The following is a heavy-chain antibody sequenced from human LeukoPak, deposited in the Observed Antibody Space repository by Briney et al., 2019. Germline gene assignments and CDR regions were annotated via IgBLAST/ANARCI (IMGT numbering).Heavy chain of an antibody. D-gene: IGHD3-3*01. CDR1: GYTFSSYG. V-gene: IGHV1-2*06. J-gene: IGHJ5*02. CDR3: ARELYDFWSGPYNWFDP. CDR2: INPNSGGT. Sequence: ASVKVSCKASGYTFSSYGIYGISWVRQAPGQGLEWMGRINPNSGGTNYAQKFQGRVTMTRDTSISTAYMELSRLRSDDTAVYYCARELYDFWSGPYNWFDPWGQGTLVTVSS.